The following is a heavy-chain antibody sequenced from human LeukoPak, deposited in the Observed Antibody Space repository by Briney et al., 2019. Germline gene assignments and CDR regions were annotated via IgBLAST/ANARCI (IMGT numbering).Heavy chain of an antibody. CDR1: GFTFSSYA. D-gene: IGHD6-19*01. Sequence: PGPSLRLSCAASGFTFSSYAMSSVRQAPGEGLGWVSAISGSGGSTYYADSVKGRFTISRDNSKNTLYLQMNIPRAEDTAVYFCANGMSGAVGSWGQGTLVTVSS. J-gene: IGHJ5*02. V-gene: IGHV3-23*01. CDR2: ISGSGGST. CDR3: ANGMSGAVGS.